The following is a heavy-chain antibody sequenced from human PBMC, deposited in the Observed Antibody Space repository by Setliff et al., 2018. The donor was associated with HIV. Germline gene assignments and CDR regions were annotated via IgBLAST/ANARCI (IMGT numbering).Heavy chain of an antibody. D-gene: IGHD2-2*01. CDR2: INHSGST. CDR1: GGSFSDHN. V-gene: IGHV4-34*01. CDR3: ARDQRLPGVQPPYWYFDL. J-gene: IGHJ2*01. Sequence: SETLSLTCAVYGGSFSDHNWAWIRQSPGKGLEWIAEINHSGSTNYNPSLKRRVSISVDPSKKQFSLEMRSLTAADTAIYYCARDQRLPGVQPPYWYFDLWGRGTLVTVSS.